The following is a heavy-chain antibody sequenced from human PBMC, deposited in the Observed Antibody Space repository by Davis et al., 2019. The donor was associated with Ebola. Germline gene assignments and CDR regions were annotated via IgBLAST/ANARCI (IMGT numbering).Heavy chain of an antibody. CDR2: INPSGGST. V-gene: IGHV1-46*01. D-gene: IGHD6-13*01. Sequence: ASVKVSCKASGYTFTSYAMHWVRQAPGQGLEWMGIINPSGGSTSYAQKFQGRVTMTRDTSTSTVYMELSSLRSEDTAVYYCARVSSSWYYFDYWGQGTLVTVSS. CDR1: GYTFTSYA. J-gene: IGHJ4*02. CDR3: ARVSSSWYYFDY.